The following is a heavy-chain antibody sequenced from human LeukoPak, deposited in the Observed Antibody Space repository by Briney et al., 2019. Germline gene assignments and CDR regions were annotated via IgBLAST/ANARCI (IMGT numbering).Heavy chain of an antibody. CDR1: GFTFSSYS. Sequence: GGSLRLSCAASGFTFSSYSMNWVRQAPGKGLEWVSSISSSSYIYYADSVKGRFTISRDNAKNSLYLQMNSLRGEDTAVYYCAGIAAAGDAFDIWGQGTMVTVSS. J-gene: IGHJ3*02. CDR2: ISSSSYI. CDR3: AGIAAAGDAFDI. D-gene: IGHD6-13*01. V-gene: IGHV3-21*01.